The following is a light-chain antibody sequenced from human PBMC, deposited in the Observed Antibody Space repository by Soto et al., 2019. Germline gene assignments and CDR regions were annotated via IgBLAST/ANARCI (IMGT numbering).Light chain of an antibody. Sequence: QPVLTQSPSASASLGASVKLTCTLSSGHSSYAIAWHQQQPEKGPRYLMKLSSDGSHSKGDGIPDRFSRSSSGAERSLTISSLQFKDGTDDYCQTLDTGARVVFGGGTEVTVL. CDR1: SGHSSYA. V-gene: IGLV4-69*01. CDR3: QTLDTGARVV. CDR2: LSSDGSH. J-gene: IGLJ2*01.